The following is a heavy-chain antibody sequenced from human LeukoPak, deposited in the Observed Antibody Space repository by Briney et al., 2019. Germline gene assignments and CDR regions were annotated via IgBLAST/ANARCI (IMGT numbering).Heavy chain of an antibody. D-gene: IGHD6-19*01. J-gene: IGHJ3*02. Sequence: SQTLSLTCAVSGGSISSGGYSWSWIRQPPGKGLEWIGYIYHSGSTYYSPSLKSRVTISVDRSKNQFSLKLSSVTAADTAVYYCSSGIAVAGSDAFDIWGQGTMVTVSS. V-gene: IGHV4-30-2*01. CDR1: GGSISSGGYS. CDR3: SSGIAVAGSDAFDI. CDR2: IYHSGST.